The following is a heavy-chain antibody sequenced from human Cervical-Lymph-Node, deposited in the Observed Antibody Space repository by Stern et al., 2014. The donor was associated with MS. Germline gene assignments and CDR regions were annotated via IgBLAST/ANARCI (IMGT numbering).Heavy chain of an antibody. CDR2: IYYSGST. V-gene: IGHV4-59*01. D-gene: IGHD3-3*01. CDR1: GGSLSSYY. Sequence: LQLQESGPGLVRPSETLSLTCTVSGGSLSSYYWSWIRQVPGKGLEWIGYIYYSGSTNYNPSLKSRLTISLDTSKNQFSLKLNSVTAADTAVYYCAREGSGYKVRGVLYFPYVMDVWGQGTTVTVSS. J-gene: IGHJ6*02. CDR3: AREGSGYKVRGVLYFPYVMDV.